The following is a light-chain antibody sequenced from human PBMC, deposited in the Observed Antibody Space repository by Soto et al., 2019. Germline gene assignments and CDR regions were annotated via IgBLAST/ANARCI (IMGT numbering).Light chain of an antibody. Sequence: QSALTQPPSASGSPGQSVTISCTGAGTDVGQYNYVSWYQHHPGKAPKLLIHHVSRRPSGVPARFSGSKSGNTASLTVSGLQTEEEADYYCQAYDSSLSGDVVFGGGTKLTVL. CDR3: QAYDSSLSGDVV. CDR1: GTDVGQYNY. V-gene: IGLV2-8*01. J-gene: IGLJ2*01. CDR2: HVS.